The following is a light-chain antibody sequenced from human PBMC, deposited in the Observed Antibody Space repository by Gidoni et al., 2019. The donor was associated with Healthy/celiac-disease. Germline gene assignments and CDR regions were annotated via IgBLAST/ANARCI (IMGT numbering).Light chain of an antibody. CDR1: QSVLYRSNNKNY. J-gene: IGKJ1*01. Sequence: DIVMTQSPASLAVSLGERATINCKSTQSVLYRSNNKNYLAWYQQKPGQPPKLLIYWASTRESGVPDRFSGSGSGTDFTLTISSLQAEDVAVYYCQQYYSTVTFGQGTKVEIK. CDR2: WAS. CDR3: QQYYSTVT. V-gene: IGKV4-1*01.